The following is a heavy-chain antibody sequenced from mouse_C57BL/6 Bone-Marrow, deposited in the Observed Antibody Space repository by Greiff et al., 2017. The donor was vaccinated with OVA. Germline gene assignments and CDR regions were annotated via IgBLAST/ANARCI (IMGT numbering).Heavy chain of an antibody. V-gene: IGHV7-3*01. Sequence: DVMLVESGGGLVQPGGSLSLSCAASGFTFTDYYMSWVRQPPGKALAWFGFIRNKANGYTTEYSASVKGRFTISRDNSQSILYLQMNALRAEDSSTYYCERYTAIYYDYDLGIFAYWGQGTLVTVSA. CDR3: ERYTAIYYDYDLGIFAY. CDR1: GFTFTDYY. CDR2: IRNKANGYTT. D-gene: IGHD2-4*01. J-gene: IGHJ3*01.